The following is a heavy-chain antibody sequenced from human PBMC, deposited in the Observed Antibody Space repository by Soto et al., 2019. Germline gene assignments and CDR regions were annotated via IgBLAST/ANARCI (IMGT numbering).Heavy chain of an antibody. D-gene: IGHD6-13*01. V-gene: IGHV4-34*01. CDR3: ARGPVGGPSSSCYSFDY. CDR1: GGSFSGYY. CDR2: INHSGST. J-gene: IGHJ4*02. Sequence: PSETLSLTCAVYGGSFSGYYWSWIRQPPGKGLEWIGEINHSGSTNYNPSLKSRVTISVDTSKNQFSLKLSSVTAADTAVYYCARGPVGGPSSSCYSFDYWGQGTLVTVSS.